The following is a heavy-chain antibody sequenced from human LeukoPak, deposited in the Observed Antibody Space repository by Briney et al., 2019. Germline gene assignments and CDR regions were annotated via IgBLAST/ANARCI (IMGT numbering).Heavy chain of an antibody. CDR2: IYYSGST. D-gene: IGHD3-16*02. CDR3: ATSYTFGGVIAPAY. Sequence: SETLSLTCTVSGGSISSGGYYWSWIRQHPGKGLEWIGYIYYSGSTYYNPSLKSRVTISVDTSKNQFSLKLSSVTAADTAVYYCATSYTFGGVIAPAYWGQGTLVTVSS. CDR1: GGSISSGGYY. J-gene: IGHJ4*02. V-gene: IGHV4-31*03.